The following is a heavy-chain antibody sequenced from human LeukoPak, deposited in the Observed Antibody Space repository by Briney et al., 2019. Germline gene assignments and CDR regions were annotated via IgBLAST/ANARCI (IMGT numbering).Heavy chain of an antibody. Sequence: GGSLRLSCVASGFTFVSHWMTWVRQAPGKGLEWVANIKQDGNEKYYADSVKGRFTISRDNAKNSLDLQMNSLRAEDTAVYYCARDTLGEGEDANYAVYYFDYWGQGSVVTVSS. CDR2: IKQDGNEK. CDR1: GFTFVSHW. CDR3: ARDTLGEGEDANYAVYYFDY. D-gene: IGHD4/OR15-4a*01. V-gene: IGHV3-7*01. J-gene: IGHJ4*02.